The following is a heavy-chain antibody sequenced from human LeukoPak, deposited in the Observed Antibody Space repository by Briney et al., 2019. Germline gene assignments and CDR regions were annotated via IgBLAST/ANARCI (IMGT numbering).Heavy chain of an antibody. CDR1: GYTFTGYY. CDR2: INPNSGGT. V-gene: IGHV1-2*02. D-gene: IGHD3-22*01. Sequence: ASVKASCKASGYTFTGYYMHWVRQAPGQGLEWMGWINPNSGGTNYAQKLQGRVTMTTDTSTSTAYMELRSLRSDDTAVYYCARVHYYDSSGYYHFDYWGQGTLVTVSS. J-gene: IGHJ4*02. CDR3: ARVHYYDSSGYYHFDY.